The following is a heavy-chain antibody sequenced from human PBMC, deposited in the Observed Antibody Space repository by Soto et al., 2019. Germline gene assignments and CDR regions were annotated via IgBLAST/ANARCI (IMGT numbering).Heavy chain of an antibody. V-gene: IGHV3-33*01. Sequence: LVESGGGVVQPGRSLRLSCAASGFTFSSYGMHWVRKAPGKGLEWVAVIWYDGSNKYYADSVKGRFTISRDNSKNTLYLQMNSLRAEDTAVYFCARRRAAWGAVARHAAFDIWGRGIKVTVSS. J-gene: IGHJ3*02. D-gene: IGHD3-16*01. CDR3: ARRRAAWGAVARHAAFDI. CDR2: IWYDGSNK. CDR1: GFTFSSYG.